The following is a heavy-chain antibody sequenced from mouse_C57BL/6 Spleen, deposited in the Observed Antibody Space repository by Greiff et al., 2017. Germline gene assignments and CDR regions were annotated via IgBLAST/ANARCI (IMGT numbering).Heavy chain of an antibody. J-gene: IGHJ2*01. CDR1: GYTFTDYN. Sequence: EVKLMESGPELVKPGASVKMSCKASGYTFTDYNMHWVKQSHGKSLEWIGYINPNNGGTSYNQKFKGKATLTVNKSSSTAYMELRSLTSEDSAVYYCANYYGSSSFDYWGQGTTLTVSS. D-gene: IGHD1-1*01. V-gene: IGHV1-22*01. CDR3: ANYYGSSSFDY. CDR2: INPNNGGT.